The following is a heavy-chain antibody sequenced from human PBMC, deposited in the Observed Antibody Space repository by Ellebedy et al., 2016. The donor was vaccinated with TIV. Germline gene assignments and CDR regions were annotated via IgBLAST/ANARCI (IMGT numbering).Heavy chain of an antibody. D-gene: IGHD2-21*02. V-gene: IGHV3-66*01. CDR1: GFSVSGNY. J-gene: IGHJ4*02. CDR2: IYSGGST. Sequence: GESLKISCAASGFSVSGNYMSWVRQAPGKGLEWVSVIYSGGSTYYADSVRGRFTISRDNAKNSVYLQMNSLRAEDTAVYYCGRDSGKVVTLWGQGTLVTVSS. CDR3: GRDSGKVVTL.